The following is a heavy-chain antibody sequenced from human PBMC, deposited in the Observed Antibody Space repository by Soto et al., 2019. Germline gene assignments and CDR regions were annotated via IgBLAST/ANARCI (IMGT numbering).Heavy chain of an antibody. D-gene: IGHD3-10*01. V-gene: IGHV3-23*01. CDR1: GLTFGSRA. Sequence: PGGSLRLSCVASGLTFGSRAMSWVRQAPGEGLQWVATITDNGGDAKYADSVRGRFVISRDNSKKTLYLQMTSLTAEDSAMYFCARGSTEPSPGSRIFDFWGRGTLVTVSS. CDR2: ITDNGGDA. CDR3: ARGSTEPSPGSRIFDF. J-gene: IGHJ4*02.